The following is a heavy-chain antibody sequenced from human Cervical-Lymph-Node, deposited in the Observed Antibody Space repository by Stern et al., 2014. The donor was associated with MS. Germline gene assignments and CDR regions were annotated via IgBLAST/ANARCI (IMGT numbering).Heavy chain of an antibody. J-gene: IGHJ1*01. CDR3: AGESGVPLEEDEFYFQD. V-gene: IGHV1-69*01. CDR1: GGNFSTYA. D-gene: IGHD1-1*01. Sequence: QVQLVQSGAEVKKPGSSVKISCKVSGGNFSTYAISWVRQAPGQGFEWMGGIIHLSVTSHYPQTIQVRHAITPDEPTATAYMILHSLRSEDTAVYYCAGESGVPLEEDEFYFQDWGQGTLVTVS. CDR2: IIHLSVTS.